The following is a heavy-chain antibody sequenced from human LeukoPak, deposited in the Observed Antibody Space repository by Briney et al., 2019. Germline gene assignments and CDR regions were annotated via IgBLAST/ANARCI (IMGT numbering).Heavy chain of an antibody. CDR3: ARDRGYGDYDKWDAFDI. Sequence: ASVKVSCKASGYTFTSYGISWVRQAPGQGLEWMGWINTNTGNPTYAQGFTGRFVFSLDTSVSTAYLQISSLKAEDTAVYYCARDRGYGDYDKWDAFDIWGQGTMVTVSS. J-gene: IGHJ3*02. CDR2: INTNTGNP. V-gene: IGHV7-4-1*02. D-gene: IGHD4-17*01. CDR1: GYTFTSYG.